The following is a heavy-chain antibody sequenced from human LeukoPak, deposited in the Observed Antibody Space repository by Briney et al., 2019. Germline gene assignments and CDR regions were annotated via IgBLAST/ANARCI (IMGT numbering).Heavy chain of an antibody. CDR1: GYTFTSYG. CDR3: ARDLVGATVADFDY. Sequence: GASVKVSCKASGYTFTSYGISWVRQAPGQGLEWMGWISAYNGNTNYAQKLQGRVTMTTDTSMSTAYMELRSLRSDDTAVYYCARDLVGATVADFDYWGQGTLVTVSS. J-gene: IGHJ4*02. V-gene: IGHV1-18*01. CDR2: ISAYNGNT. D-gene: IGHD1-26*01.